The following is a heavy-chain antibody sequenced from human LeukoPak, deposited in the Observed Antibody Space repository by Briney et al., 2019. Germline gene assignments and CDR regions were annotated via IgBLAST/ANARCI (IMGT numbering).Heavy chain of an antibody. V-gene: IGHV1-69*13. Sequence: ASVKVSCKVSGYTLTELSMHWVRQAPGQGLEWMGGVIPIFGTANYAQKFQGRVTITADESTSTAYMELSSLRSEDTAVYYCARSGGYLDYWGQGTLVTVSS. CDR1: GYTLTELS. J-gene: IGHJ4*02. D-gene: IGHD1-26*01. CDR2: VIPIFGTA. CDR3: ARSGGYLDY.